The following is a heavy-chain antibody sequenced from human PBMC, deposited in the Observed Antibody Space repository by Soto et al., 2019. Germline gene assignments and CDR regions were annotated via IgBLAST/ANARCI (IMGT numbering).Heavy chain of an antibody. Sequence: GGSVKVSCKASGYTFTSYGISWVRQAPGQGLEWMGWISAYNGNTNYAQKLQGRVIMTTDTSTSTAYMELRSLRSDDTAVYYCARASAEWLVRHYYYMDVWGKGTTVTVSS. V-gene: IGHV1-18*01. J-gene: IGHJ6*03. D-gene: IGHD6-19*01. CDR2: ISAYNGNT. CDR3: ARASAEWLVRHYYYMDV. CDR1: GYTFTSYG.